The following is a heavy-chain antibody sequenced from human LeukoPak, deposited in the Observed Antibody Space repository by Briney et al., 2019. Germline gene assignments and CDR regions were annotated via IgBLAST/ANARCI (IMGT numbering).Heavy chain of an antibody. J-gene: IGHJ4*02. V-gene: IGHV3-21*01. D-gene: IGHD3-10*01. CDR3: AKDIWFGES. CDR1: GFTFSTYT. Sequence: GGSLRLSCAASGFTFSTYTMNWVRQAPGKGLEWVSSITSSSSYIYYADSVKGRFTISRDNSKNTLYLQMNSLRAEDTAVYYCAKDIWFGESWGQGTLVTVSS. CDR2: ITSSSSYI.